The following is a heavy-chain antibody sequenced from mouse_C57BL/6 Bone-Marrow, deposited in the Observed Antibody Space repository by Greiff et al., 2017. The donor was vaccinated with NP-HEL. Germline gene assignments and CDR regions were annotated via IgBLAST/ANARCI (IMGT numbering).Heavy chain of an antibody. V-gene: IGHV1-54*01. CDR2: INPGSGGT. CDR1: GYAFTNYL. Sequence: QVQLQQSGAELVRPGTSVKVSCKASGYAFTNYLIEWVKQRPGQGLEWIGVINPGSGGTNYNEKFKGKATLPADKSSSTAYMQLSSLTSEDYAVYFYAREFYWYFAVWGTGTTVTVTS. J-gene: IGHJ1*03. CDR3: AREFYWYFAV.